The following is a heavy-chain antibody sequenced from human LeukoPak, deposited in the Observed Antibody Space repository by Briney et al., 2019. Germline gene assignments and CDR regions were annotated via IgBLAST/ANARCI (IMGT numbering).Heavy chain of an antibody. J-gene: IGHJ4*02. CDR1: GYSFTSYW. D-gene: IGHD3-22*01. CDR2: IYPGDSDT. CDR3: ARLADSSGYYLDY. V-gene: IGHV5-51*01. Sequence: SGESLKISCKGSGYSFTSYWIGWVRQMPGKGLEWMGIIYPGDSDTRYSPSFQGQVTISADKSISTAYLQWSSLKGSDSAMFYCARLADSSGYYLDYWGQGTLVTVSS.